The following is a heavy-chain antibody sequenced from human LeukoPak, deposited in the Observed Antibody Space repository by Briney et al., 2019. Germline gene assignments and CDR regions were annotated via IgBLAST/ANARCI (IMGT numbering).Heavy chain of an antibody. D-gene: IGHD6-6*01. Sequence: GGSLRLSCAASGFTLSDTYLSCVRGAPGKGLEGVSFINSGWNKHYADSVKGRFTISRDNSKNTLYLQMNSLRAEDTAVYYCARAPSNPAAFDYWGQGTLVTVSS. J-gene: IGHJ4*02. CDR3: ARAPSNPAAFDY. V-gene: IGHV3-66*02. CDR1: GFTLSDTY. CDR2: INSGWNK.